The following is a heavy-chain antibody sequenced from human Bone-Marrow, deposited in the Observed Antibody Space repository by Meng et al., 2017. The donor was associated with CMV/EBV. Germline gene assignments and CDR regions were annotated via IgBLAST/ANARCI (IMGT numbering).Heavy chain of an antibody. D-gene: IGHD3-10*01. Sequence: SQTLSLTCAISGDSVSSNSAAWNWIRQSPSRGLEWLGRTYYRSKWYNDYAVSVKSRITINPDTSKNQFSLQLNSVTPEDTAVYYCARERFDHGSGSYGYYYYGMDVWAQGTTVTVSS. CDR2: TYYRSKWYN. V-gene: IGHV6-1*01. CDR3: ARERFDHGSGSYGYYYYGMDV. CDR1: GDSVSSNSAA. J-gene: IGHJ6*02.